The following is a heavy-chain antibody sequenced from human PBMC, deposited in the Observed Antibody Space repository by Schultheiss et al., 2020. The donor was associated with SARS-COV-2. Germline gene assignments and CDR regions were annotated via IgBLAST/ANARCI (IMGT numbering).Heavy chain of an antibody. J-gene: IGHJ4*02. V-gene: IGHV3-47*01. CDR1: GFAFSSYA. CDR2: IGTGGDT. Sequence: GGSLRLSCAASGFAFSSYALHWVRRAPGKGLEWVSAIGTGGDTYYADSVMGRFTISRDNAKNSLYLQMNSLRAEDTALYYCARTSASRYYFDYWGQGTLVTVSS. CDR3: ARTSASRYYFDY.